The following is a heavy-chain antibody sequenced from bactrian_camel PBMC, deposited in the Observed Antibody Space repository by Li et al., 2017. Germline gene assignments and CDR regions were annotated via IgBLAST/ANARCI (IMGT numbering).Heavy chain of an antibody. J-gene: IGHJ4*01. Sequence: VQLVESGGGSVETGGSLRLSCKVSGHSRGSNCVGWYRLPPGRAPAEREGIAAIRRDGGETWYAASVKGRFTLSQDNAENTVYLEMNNLKPEDTAVYYCAARSLWNGCDTTWLKNPLVDESTNWGQGTQVTVS. CDR3: AARSLWNGCDTTWLKNPLVDESTN. D-gene: IGHD2*01. CDR2: IRRDGGET. V-gene: IGHV3S32*01. CDR1: GHSRGSNC.